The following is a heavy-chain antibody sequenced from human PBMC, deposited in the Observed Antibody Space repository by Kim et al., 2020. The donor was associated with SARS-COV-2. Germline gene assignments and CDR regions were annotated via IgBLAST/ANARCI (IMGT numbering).Heavy chain of an antibody. J-gene: IGHJ4*02. Sequence: ASVKGRFTSSRDTAKSTAYLQMNSLKIEDTAVYYCTRDFGAWNSGAPLDYWGQGTLVTVSS. D-gene: IGHD1-7*01. CDR3: TRDFGAWNSGAPLDY. V-gene: IGHV3-49*01.